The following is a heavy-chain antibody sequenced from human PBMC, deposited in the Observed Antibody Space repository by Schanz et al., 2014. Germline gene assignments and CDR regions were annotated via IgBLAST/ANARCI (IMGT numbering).Heavy chain of an antibody. D-gene: IGHD6-13*01. CDR1: GFTFSSYA. V-gene: IGHV3-23*01. CDR2: ISGRDGST. J-gene: IGHJ4*02. Sequence: VHLLESGGGLVQPGGSLRLSCAASGFTFSSYAMTWVRQAPGMGLEWVSAISGRDGSTYYADSVRGRFTISRDNSKNTLYLQMSSLRAEDTAVYYCAKSQGSSFDSWGQGTLVTVSS. CDR3: AKSQGSSFDS.